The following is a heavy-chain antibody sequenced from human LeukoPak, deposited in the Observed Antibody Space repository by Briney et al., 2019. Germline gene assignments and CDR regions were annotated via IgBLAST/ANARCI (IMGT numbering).Heavy chain of an antibody. CDR3: ATAHPYCTSTSCYVSWFDP. CDR1: GGSISSYY. V-gene: IGHV4-59*12. Sequence: PSETLSLTCTVSGGSISSYYWSWIRQPPGKGLEWIGSIYYSGSTYYNPSLKSRVTISVDTSNNQFSLKLSSVTAADTAVYYCATAHPYCTSTSCYVSWFDPWGQGTLVTVSS. CDR2: IYYSGST. J-gene: IGHJ5*02. D-gene: IGHD2-2*01.